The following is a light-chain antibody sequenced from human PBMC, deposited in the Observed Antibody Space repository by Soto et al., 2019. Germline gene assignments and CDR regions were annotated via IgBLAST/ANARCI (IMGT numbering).Light chain of an antibody. V-gene: IGLV3-21*04. CDR3: QVWDSSSDPLYV. CDR2: YDS. CDR1: NIGSKS. J-gene: IGLJ1*01. Sequence: SYELTQPPSVSVAPGKTARIPCGGNNIGSKSVHWYQQKPGQAPVLVIYYDSDRPSGIPERFSGSNSGNTATLTISRVEAGDEAGYYCQVWDSSSDPLYVFGTGTKVTVL.